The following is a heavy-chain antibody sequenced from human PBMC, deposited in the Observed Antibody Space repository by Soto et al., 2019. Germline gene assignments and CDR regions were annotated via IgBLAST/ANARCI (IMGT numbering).Heavy chain of an antibody. CDR3: ARHAQGPAFDP. Sequence: QVQLQESGPRLVKPSETLSLTCTVSGGSISSSGYYWAWIRQSPEKGLEWIASIYYSGSTYYTPSLKSRLTISGDTSKNQFSLKLRSVTVADTAVYYCARHAQGPAFDPWGQGTLVTVSS. J-gene: IGHJ5*02. V-gene: IGHV4-39*01. CDR1: GGSISSSGYY. CDR2: IYYSGST.